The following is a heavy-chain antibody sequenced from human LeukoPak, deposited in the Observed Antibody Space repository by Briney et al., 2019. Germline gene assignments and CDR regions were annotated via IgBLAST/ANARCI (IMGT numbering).Heavy chain of an antibody. CDR2: INSDGSST. V-gene: IGHV3-74*01. D-gene: IGHD4-17*01. Sequence: GGSLRLSCAASGFTFSSYWMHWVRQAPGKGLVWVSRINSDGSSTSYADSVKGRFTISRDNAKNTLYLQMNSLRAEDTAVYYCARDLSDYGDANYYGMDVWGQGTTVTVSS. CDR3: ARDLSDYGDANYYGMDV. CDR1: GFTFSSYW. J-gene: IGHJ6*02.